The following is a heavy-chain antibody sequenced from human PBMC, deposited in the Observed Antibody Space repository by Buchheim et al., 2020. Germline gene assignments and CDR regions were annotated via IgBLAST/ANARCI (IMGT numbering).Heavy chain of an antibody. Sequence: QVQLVQSGAEVKKPGSSVKVSCKASGGTFSSYAISWVRQAPGQGLEWMGGIIPIFGTANYAQKFQGRVTITADKSTSTAYMELSSLRSEDTAVYYCVSGTNYDILTGYYTPYYYYYGMDVWGQGTT. CDR3: VSGTNYDILTGYYTPYYYYYGMDV. CDR2: IIPIFGTA. J-gene: IGHJ6*02. V-gene: IGHV1-69*06. CDR1: GGTFSSYA. D-gene: IGHD3-9*01.